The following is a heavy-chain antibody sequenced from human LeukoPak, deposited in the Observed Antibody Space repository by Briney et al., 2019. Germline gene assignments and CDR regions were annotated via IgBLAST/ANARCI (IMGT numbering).Heavy chain of an antibody. CDR1: GGSISSGDYY. CDR2: IYYSGST. J-gene: IGHJ4*02. V-gene: IGHV4-30-4*01. CDR3: ARVEGGGGWYYFDY. D-gene: IGHD6-19*01. Sequence: SETLSLTCTVSGGSISSGDYYWSWIRQPPGKGLEWIGYIYYSGSTYYNPSLKSRVTISVDTSKNQFSLKLSSVTAADTAVYYCARVEGGGGWYYFDYWGQGTLVTVSS.